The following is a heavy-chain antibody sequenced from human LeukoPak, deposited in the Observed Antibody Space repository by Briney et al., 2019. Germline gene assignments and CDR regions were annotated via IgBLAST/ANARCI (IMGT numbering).Heavy chain of an antibody. V-gene: IGHV1-24*01. CDR1: GYTLTELS. CDR3: ATDEGSGWDWYFDY. Sequence: ASVKVSCKVSGYTLTELSKHWVRQAPGKGLEWMGGFDPEDGETIYAQKFQGRVTMTEDTSTDTAYMELSSLRSEDTAVYYCATDEGSGWDWYFDYWGQGTLVTVSS. D-gene: IGHD6-19*01. CDR2: FDPEDGET. J-gene: IGHJ4*02.